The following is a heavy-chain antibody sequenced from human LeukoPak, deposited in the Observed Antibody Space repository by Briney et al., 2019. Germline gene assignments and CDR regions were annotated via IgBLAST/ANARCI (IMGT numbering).Heavy chain of an antibody. CDR3: ARLVVVVAAQPPRYYYYYYMDV. CDR2: INHSRST. J-gene: IGHJ6*03. CDR1: GGSFSGYY. Sequence: PSETLSLTCAVYGGSFSGYYWSWIRQPPGKGLEWIGEINHSRSTNYNPSLKSRVTISVDTSKNQFSLKLSSVTAADTAVYYCARLVVVVAAQPPRYYYYYYMDVWGKGTTVTISS. D-gene: IGHD2-15*01. V-gene: IGHV4-34*01.